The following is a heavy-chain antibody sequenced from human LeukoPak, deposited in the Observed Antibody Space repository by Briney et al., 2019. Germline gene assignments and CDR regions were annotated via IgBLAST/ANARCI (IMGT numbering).Heavy chain of an antibody. D-gene: IGHD4-17*01. Sequence: GGSLRLSCAASGFTFSSYSMNWVRQAPGKGLEWVSYISSTSSTIYYADSVKGRFTISRDTAKNSLYLQMNSLRAEDTAVYSCARGDYGDYWNYYYMDVWGKGTTVTVSS. J-gene: IGHJ6*03. CDR2: ISSTSSTI. CDR3: ARGDYGDYWNYYYMDV. V-gene: IGHV3-48*01. CDR1: GFTFSSYS.